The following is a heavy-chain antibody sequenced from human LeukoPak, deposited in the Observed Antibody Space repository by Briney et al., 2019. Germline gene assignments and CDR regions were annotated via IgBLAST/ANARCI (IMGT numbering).Heavy chain of an antibody. Sequence: EASVKVSCEASGGTFSSYAISWVRQAPGQGLEWMGRIIPIFGTANYAQKFQGRVTITTDESTSTAYMELSSLRSEDTAVYYCARPYDSSGFDYWGQGTLVTVSS. D-gene: IGHD3-22*01. J-gene: IGHJ4*02. CDR3: ARPYDSSGFDY. V-gene: IGHV1-69*05. CDR1: GGTFSSYA. CDR2: IIPIFGTA.